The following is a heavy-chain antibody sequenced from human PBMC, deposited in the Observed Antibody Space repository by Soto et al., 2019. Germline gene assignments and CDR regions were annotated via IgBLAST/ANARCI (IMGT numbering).Heavy chain of an antibody. CDR2: IYPGDSDT. J-gene: IGHJ6*02. Sequence: PGESLKISCNGSGYSFSSFWIAWVRQMPGKGLEWMGTIYPGDSDTRYSPSFQGRVTISADKSISTAYLQWGSLKASDTGVYYCAXLGYSYARSGFYYGLDVWGQGTTVTVSS. CDR3: AXLGYSYARSGFYYGLDV. D-gene: IGHD5-18*01. V-gene: IGHV5-51*01. CDR1: GYSFSSFW.